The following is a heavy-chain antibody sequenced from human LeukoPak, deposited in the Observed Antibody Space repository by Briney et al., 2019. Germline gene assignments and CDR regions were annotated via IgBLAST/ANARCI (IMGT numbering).Heavy chain of an antibody. CDR3: ARDSLDYYDSSGYSYFDY. CDR2: IWYDGSNK. V-gene: IGHV3-33*01. Sequence: PGGPLRLSCAASGFTFSRYGMHWVRQAPGKGLEWVAVIWYDGSNKYYADSVKGRFTISRDNSKNTLYLQMNSLRAEDTAVYYCARDSLDYYDSSGYSYFDYWGQGTLVTVSS. D-gene: IGHD3-22*01. CDR1: GFTFSRYG. J-gene: IGHJ4*02.